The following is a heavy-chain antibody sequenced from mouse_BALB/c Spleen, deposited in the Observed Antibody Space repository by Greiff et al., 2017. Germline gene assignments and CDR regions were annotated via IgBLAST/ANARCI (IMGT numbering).Heavy chain of an antibody. CDR1: GYTFTNYW. V-gene: IGHV1-63*02. CDR2: IYPGGGYT. Sequence: VQLQQPGAELVKPGASVKLSCKASGYTFTNYWLGWVKQRPGHGLEWIGDIYPGGGYTNYNEKFKGKATLTADTSSSTAYMQLSSLTSEDSAVYFCARDHMDYWGQGTSVTVSS. CDR3: ARDHMDY. J-gene: IGHJ4*01.